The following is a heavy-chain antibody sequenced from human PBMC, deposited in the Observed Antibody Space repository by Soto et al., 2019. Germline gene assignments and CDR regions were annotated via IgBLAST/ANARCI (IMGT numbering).Heavy chain of an antibody. Sequence: QVQLVQSGAEVKKPGASVKVSCKASGYTFTSYAMHWVRQAPGQRLEWMGWINAGNGNTKYSQKLQGRVTSTRATYASTRYMELSSLSSEDTAVYYCARDPCLTRCPDYWGQGTLVTVSS. CDR3: ARDPCLTRCPDY. CDR2: INAGNGNT. D-gene: IGHD2-2*01. CDR1: GYTFTSYA. J-gene: IGHJ4*02. V-gene: IGHV1-3*01.